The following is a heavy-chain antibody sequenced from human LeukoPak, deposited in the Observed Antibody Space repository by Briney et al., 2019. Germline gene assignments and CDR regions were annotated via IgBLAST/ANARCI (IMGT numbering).Heavy chain of an antibody. CDR2: INSDGSST. CDR1: GFTFSSYW. J-gene: IGHJ5*02. Sequence: PGGSLRLSCAVSGFTFSSYWMHWVRQAPGKGLVWVSRINSDGSSTSYADSVKGRFTISRDNAKNTLYLQMNSLRAEDTAVYYCARDTVLWFGESYDPYNWFDPWGQGTLVTVSS. V-gene: IGHV3-74*01. CDR3: ARDTVLWFGESYDPYNWFDP. D-gene: IGHD3-10*01.